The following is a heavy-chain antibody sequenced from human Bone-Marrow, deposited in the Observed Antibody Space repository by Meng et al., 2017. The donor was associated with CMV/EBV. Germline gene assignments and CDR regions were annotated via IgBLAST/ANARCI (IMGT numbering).Heavy chain of an antibody. V-gene: IGHV3-21*01. D-gene: IGHD2-2*02. J-gene: IGHJ4*02. CDR1: GFTFSTYS. Sequence: GESLKISCAASGFTFSTYSMKWVRQAPGKGLEWVASISSSSSYTSYADSEKGRFTVSRDSAQNSLYLQMNSLRAEDTAVYYCARGQYCGGTNCYMPDYWGQGTRVTVSS. CDR3: ARGQYCGGTNCYMPDY. CDR2: ISSSSSYT.